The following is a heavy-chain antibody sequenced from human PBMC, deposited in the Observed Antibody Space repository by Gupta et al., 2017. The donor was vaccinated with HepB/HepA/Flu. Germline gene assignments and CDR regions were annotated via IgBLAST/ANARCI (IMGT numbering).Heavy chain of an antibody. J-gene: IGHJ4*02. CDR1: GFSLNTRGVG. CDR2: IYWDDNK. CDR3: AHRRHRDYYGSGNTYTDY. D-gene: IGHD3-10*01. V-gene: IGHV2-5*02. Sequence: QITLKESGPTLVKPTQTLTLTCTFSGFSLNTRGVGVGWIRQPPGQALEWLARIYWDDNKRYSPSLRRRLTITKDTSKNQVILTMTNVDPVDTATYYCAHRRHRDYYGSGNTYTDYWGQGTLVTVSS.